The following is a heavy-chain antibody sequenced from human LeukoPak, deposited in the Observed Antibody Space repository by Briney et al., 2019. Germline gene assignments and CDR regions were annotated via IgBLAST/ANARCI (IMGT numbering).Heavy chain of an antibody. CDR2: IWSDGNNK. V-gene: IGHV3-30*02. CDR1: GFTFSSYA. Sequence: PGESLRLSCAASGFTFSSYAMHWVRQAPGKGLEWVAIIWSDGNNKYYADSVEGRFTISRDTSKNTLYLQMNSLRAEDTAVYYCAKDPSSSWPFDYWGQGTLVTVSS. J-gene: IGHJ4*02. CDR3: AKDPSSSWPFDY. D-gene: IGHD6-13*01.